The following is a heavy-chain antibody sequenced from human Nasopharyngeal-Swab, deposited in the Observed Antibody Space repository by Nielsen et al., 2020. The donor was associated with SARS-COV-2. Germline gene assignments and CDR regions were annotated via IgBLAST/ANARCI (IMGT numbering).Heavy chain of an antibody. V-gene: IGHV3-74*01. CDR3: ARDGKALYYDFPESPIDY. CDR2: INSDGSST. CDR1: GFTFSSYW. J-gene: IGHJ4*02. D-gene: IGHD3-3*01. Sequence: GGSLRLSCAASGFTFSSYWMHWVRQAPGKGLVWVSRINSDGSSTSYADSVKGRFTISRDNAKNTLYLQMNSLRAEDTAVYYCARDGKALYYDFPESPIDYWGQGTLVTVSS.